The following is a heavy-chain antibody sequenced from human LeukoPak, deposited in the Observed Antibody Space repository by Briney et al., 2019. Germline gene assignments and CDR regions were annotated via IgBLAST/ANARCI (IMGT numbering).Heavy chain of an antibody. Sequence: SETLSLTCTVSGGSVSSGSYYWSWIRQPPGMGLEWIGYIYYSGSTNYNPSPKSRVTISVDTSKNQFSLKLSSVTAADTAVYYCARDIAVAGHSDAFDIWGQGTMVTVSS. D-gene: IGHD6-19*01. V-gene: IGHV4-61*01. CDR2: IYYSGST. CDR3: ARDIAVAGHSDAFDI. CDR1: GGSVSSGSYY. J-gene: IGHJ3*02.